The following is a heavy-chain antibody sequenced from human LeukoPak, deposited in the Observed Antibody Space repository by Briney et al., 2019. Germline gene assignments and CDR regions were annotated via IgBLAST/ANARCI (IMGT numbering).Heavy chain of an antibody. CDR2: MYYSGST. V-gene: IGHV4-59*01. J-gene: IGHJ4*02. D-gene: IGHD3-22*01. Sequence: PSETLSLTCTVSGGSISSYYWSWIRQPPGKGLEWIGYMYYSGSTNYNPSLKSRVTMSVDTSKNHFSLKMSSVTAADTAVYYCAREFYYDSSGAPLGYWGQGTLVTVSS. CDR3: AREFYYDSSGAPLGY. CDR1: GGSISSYY.